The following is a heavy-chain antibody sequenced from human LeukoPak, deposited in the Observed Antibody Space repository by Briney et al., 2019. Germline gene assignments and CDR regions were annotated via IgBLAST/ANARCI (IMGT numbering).Heavy chain of an antibody. Sequence: SETLSLTCTVSGGSISSSSYYWGWIRQPPGKGLEWIGSIYYSGSTNYNPSLKSRVTISVDTSKNQFSLKLSSVTAADTAVYYCARTYYYDSSGYYYVAYWGQGTLVAVSS. V-gene: IGHV4-39*07. CDR1: GGSISSSSYY. J-gene: IGHJ4*02. D-gene: IGHD3-22*01. CDR2: IYYSGST. CDR3: ARTYYYDSSGYYYVAY.